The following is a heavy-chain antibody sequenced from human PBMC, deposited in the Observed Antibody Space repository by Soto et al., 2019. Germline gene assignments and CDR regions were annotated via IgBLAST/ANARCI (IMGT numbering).Heavy chain of an antibody. CDR2: IIPILGIA. V-gene: IGHV1-69*02. J-gene: IGHJ4*02. Sequence: SSVKVSCKASGGTFSSYTISWVRQAPGQGLEWMGRIIPILGIANYAQKFQGRVTINADKSTSTAYMELSSLRSEDTAVYYCARAPYSSGWGRFDYWGQGTLVTVSS. CDR1: GGTFSSYT. D-gene: IGHD6-19*01. CDR3: ARAPYSSGWGRFDY.